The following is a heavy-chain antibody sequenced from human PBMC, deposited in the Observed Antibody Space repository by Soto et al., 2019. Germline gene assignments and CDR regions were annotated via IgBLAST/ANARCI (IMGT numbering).Heavy chain of an antibody. CDR2: IYYSGST. D-gene: IGHD6-6*01. Sequence: SETLSLTCTVSGGSISSSSYYWGWIRQPPGKGLEWIGSIYYSGSTYYTPSLKSRVTISVDTSKNQFSLKRSSVTAADTAVYYCARIIAARPGYYYYYYMDVWGKGTTVTVSS. V-gene: IGHV4-39*01. J-gene: IGHJ6*03. CDR3: ARIIAARPGYYYYYYMDV. CDR1: GGSISSSSYY.